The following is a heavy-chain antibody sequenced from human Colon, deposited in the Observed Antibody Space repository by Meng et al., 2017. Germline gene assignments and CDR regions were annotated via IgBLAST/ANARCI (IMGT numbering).Heavy chain of an antibody. J-gene: IGHJ4*02. Sequence: QVQLPGSGPGLLRPSETLSLTCTVSGASVSSGNHYWSWIRQPQGNGLEYIAYVDYSGSTHYNPSLKSRVTMSVDTSKKQLSLKLSSVTAADTAVYYCAGGPWEFDYWGQGTLVTVSS. CDR3: AGGPWEFDY. D-gene: IGHD1-26*01. V-gene: IGHV4-61*01. CDR2: VDYSGST. CDR1: GASVSSGNHY.